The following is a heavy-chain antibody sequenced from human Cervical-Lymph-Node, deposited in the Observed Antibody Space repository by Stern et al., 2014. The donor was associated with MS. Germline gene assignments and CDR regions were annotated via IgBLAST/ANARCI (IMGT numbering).Heavy chain of an antibody. V-gene: IGHV3-74*01. J-gene: IGHJ4*02. Sequence: EVQLVESGGGLVQPGGSLRLSCAVSGFSFSSHWMQWVRQAPGKGLVWVSRINSDGSTTNYADSVKGRFTISRDNAKDTLYLQMNSLRADDTAVYYCARDPSSGGSEYWGQGTLVTVSS. CDR1: GFSFSSHW. CDR3: ARDPSSGGSEY. CDR2: INSDGSTT. D-gene: IGHD2-15*01.